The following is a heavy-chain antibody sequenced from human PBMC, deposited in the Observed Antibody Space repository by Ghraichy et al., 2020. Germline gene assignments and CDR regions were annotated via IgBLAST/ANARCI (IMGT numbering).Heavy chain of an antibody. V-gene: IGHV4-4*07. CDR3: ARTTLGYCSGTRCYAYVDT. J-gene: IGHJ4*02. D-gene: IGHD2-2*01. CDR1: DAASSAYS. CDR2: IYSSGST. Sequence: SETLSLTCTVSDAASSAYSWSWIRQPAGKGLEWIGRIYSSGSTNYNPSLESRVTMSIDASKNEFSLKLSSLIAADTAVYYCARTTLGYCSGTRCYAYVDTWGQGTLVTVSS.